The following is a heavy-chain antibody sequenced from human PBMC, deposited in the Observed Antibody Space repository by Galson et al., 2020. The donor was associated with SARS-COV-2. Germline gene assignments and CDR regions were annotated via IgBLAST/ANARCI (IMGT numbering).Heavy chain of an antibody. Sequence: SVKVSCKASGGTFSSYAISWVRQAPGQGLEWMGGIIPIFGTANYAQKFQGRVTITADESTSTAYMELSSLRSEDTAVYYCARDGYGGKRSKSGYYGMDVWGQGTTVTVSS. V-gene: IGHV1-69*13. J-gene: IGHJ6*02. D-gene: IGHD1-26*01. CDR1: GGTFSSYA. CDR2: IIPIFGTA. CDR3: ARDGYGGKRSKSGYYGMDV.